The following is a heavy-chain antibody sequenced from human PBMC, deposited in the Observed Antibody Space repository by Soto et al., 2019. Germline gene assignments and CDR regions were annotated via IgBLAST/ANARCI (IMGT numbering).Heavy chain of an antibody. Sequence: SETLSLTCTVSGGSISSYYWSWIRQPPGKGLEWIGYIYYSGSTNYNPSLKSRVTISVDTSKNQFSLKLSSVTAADTAVYYCARGGRITIFGVARPSYYYYYYMDVWGKGTTVTVSS. CDR2: IYYSGST. CDR1: GGSISSYY. D-gene: IGHD3-3*01. J-gene: IGHJ6*03. CDR3: ARGGRITIFGVARPSYYYYYYMDV. V-gene: IGHV4-59*01.